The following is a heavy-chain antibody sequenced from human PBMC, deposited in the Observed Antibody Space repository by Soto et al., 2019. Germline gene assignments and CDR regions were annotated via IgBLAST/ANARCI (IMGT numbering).Heavy chain of an antibody. V-gene: IGHV6-1*01. CDR2: TYYRSKWYN. CDR1: GDSVSSNSAA. CDR3: ARDGSSYGWPPPHDAFDI. Sequence: PSQTLSLTCAISGDSVSSNSAAWNWIRQSPSRGLEWLGRTYYRSKWYNDYAVSVKSRITINPDTSKNQFSLQLNSVTPEDTAVYYCARDGSSYGWPPPHDAFDIWGQGTMVTVSS. D-gene: IGHD2-8*02. J-gene: IGHJ3*02.